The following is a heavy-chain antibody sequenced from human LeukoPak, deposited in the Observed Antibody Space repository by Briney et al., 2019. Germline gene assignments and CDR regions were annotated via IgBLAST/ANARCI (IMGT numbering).Heavy chain of an antibody. V-gene: IGHV1-46*01. CDR2: IQFSGGTT. Sequence: GASVTVSCTASEYGFTNYYIHWVRQAPGQGLEWMGAIQFSGGTTTYAQKFQGRVTMTRDTSTNTVYMELNSLRSDDTAVYYCAREGTTTVTKNFDYWGQGTLVTVSS. CDR3: AREGTTTVTKNFDY. D-gene: IGHD4-17*01. J-gene: IGHJ4*02. CDR1: EYGFTNYY.